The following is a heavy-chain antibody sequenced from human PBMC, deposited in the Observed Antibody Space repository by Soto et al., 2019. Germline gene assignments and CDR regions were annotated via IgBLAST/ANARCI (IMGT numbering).Heavy chain of an antibody. V-gene: IGHV1-2*02. CDR2: IGPESGAT. J-gene: IGHJ4*02. CDR3: GRGRSGQIVVFY. Sequence: ATVKVSCKASGYTFTGHYIHWVRQAPEQGPEWMGEIGPESGATRYAQKFQGRVTMTRDMSITTVYMELNNLSPDDTAVYYCGRGRSGQIVVFYWGQGTPVTVSS. CDR1: GYTFTGHY. D-gene: IGHD1-26*01.